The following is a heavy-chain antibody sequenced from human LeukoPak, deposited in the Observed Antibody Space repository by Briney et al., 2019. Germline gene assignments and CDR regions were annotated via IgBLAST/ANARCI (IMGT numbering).Heavy chain of an antibody. D-gene: IGHD3-16*02. CDR1: GFTFSSYG. V-gene: IGHV3-30*03. CDR2: ISYDGSNK. Sequence: GGSLRLSCAASGFTFSSYGMHWVRQAPGKGLEWVAVISYDGSNKYYGDSVKGRFTISRDNSKNTLYLQMNSLRAEDTAVYYCARTLSWTSFDYWGQGTLVTVSS. J-gene: IGHJ4*02. CDR3: ARTLSWTSFDY.